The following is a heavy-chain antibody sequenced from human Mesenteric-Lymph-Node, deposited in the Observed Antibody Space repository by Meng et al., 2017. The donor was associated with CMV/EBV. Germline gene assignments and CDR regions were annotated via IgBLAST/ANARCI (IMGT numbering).Heavy chain of an antibody. J-gene: IGHJ4*02. CDR2: ISSSSSYI. Sequence: CSASGFTFSSYSVNWVRQAPGKGLGWVSSISSSSSYIYYADSVKGRFTISRDNAKNSLYLQMNSLRAEDTAVYYCPREASSWYQPFDYWGQGTLVTVSS. D-gene: IGHD6-13*01. CDR1: GFTFSSYS. CDR3: PREASSWYQPFDY. V-gene: IGHV3-21*01.